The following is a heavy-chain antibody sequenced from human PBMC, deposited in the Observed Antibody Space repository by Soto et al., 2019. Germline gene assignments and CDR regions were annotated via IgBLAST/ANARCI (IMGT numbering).Heavy chain of an antibody. J-gene: IGHJ6*02. D-gene: IGHD1-26*01. V-gene: IGHV3-30*18. CDR2: ISYDGSNK. CDR3: GKHTVLSGSYRHPYYYYGMDV. Sequence: QVQLVESGGGVVQPGRSLRLSCAASGFTFSSYGMHWVRQAPGKGLEWVAVISYDGSNKYYADSVKGRFTISRDNSKNTLYLQMNRLRAEDTDVYYCGKHTVLSGSYRHPYYYYGMDVWGQGTTVTVSS. CDR1: GFTFSSYG.